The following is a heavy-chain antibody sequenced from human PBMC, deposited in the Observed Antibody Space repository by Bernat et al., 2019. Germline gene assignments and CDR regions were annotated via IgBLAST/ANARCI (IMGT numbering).Heavy chain of an antibody. CDR2: ISGSGGST. CDR1: GFTFSSYA. J-gene: IGHJ4*02. V-gene: IGHV3-23*01. CDR3: AKLDPNYFDY. Sequence: EVQLLESGGGLVQPGGSLRLSCAASGFTFSSYAMSCVRQAPGQGLEWGSTISGSGGSTYYADSVKDRFTISRDNTKNTLYLQMNSLRAEDTAVYYCAKLDPNYFDYWGQGTLVTVSS.